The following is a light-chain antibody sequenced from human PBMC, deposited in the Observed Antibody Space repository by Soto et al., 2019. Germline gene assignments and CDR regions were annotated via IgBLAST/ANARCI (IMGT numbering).Light chain of an antibody. CDR1: QSVRNSL. CDR3: HQYDTIVQT. Sequence: EIVLTQSPGTLSLSPGDRATLSCRASQSVRNSLLAWYQQKPGQPPRLLIYDASTRATATPERFSGSGSGTDFTLTISRLEPEDFAVYYCHQYDTIVQTFGQGTKVDIK. J-gene: IGKJ1*01. CDR2: DAS. V-gene: IGKV3-20*01.